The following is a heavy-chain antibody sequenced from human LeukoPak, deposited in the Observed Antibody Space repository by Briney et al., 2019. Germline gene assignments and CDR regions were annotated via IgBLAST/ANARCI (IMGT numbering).Heavy chain of an antibody. CDR1: GFTFSNAW. J-gene: IGHJ4*02. V-gene: IGHV3-15*01. Sequence: GGSLRLSCAASGFTFSNAWMYWVRQAPGKGLEWVARMKSKTDGGTTDYAAPVKGRFTVSRDDSKNTLYLEMNSLKTEDTAVYYCATRISRDGYNWAYDSWGLGTLVTVSS. CDR2: MKSKTDGGTT. CDR3: ATRISRDGYNWAYDS. D-gene: IGHD5-24*01.